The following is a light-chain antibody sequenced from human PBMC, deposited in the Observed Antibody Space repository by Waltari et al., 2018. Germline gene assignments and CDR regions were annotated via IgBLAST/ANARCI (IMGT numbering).Light chain of an antibody. CDR1: QSISSS. Sequence: DIQMTQSPSSLSASVGDRVTITCRASQSISSSLNWYQQKPGKAPTLLIYVASSLQSGVPSRFSGSGSGTDFTLTIRSLQPEDFATYYCQQSYSIFPTFGQGTKLDIK. CDR2: VAS. J-gene: IGKJ2*01. V-gene: IGKV1-39*01. CDR3: QQSYSIFPT.